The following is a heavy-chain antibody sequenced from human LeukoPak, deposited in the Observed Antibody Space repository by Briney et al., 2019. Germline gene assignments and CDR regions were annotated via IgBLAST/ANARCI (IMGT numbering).Heavy chain of an antibody. V-gene: IGHV3-74*01. Sequence: GGSLRLSCAASGFTFNSYYMNWVRQAPGKGLVWVSRINRDGSDTIYADSVKGRFTISRDNAKNTLFLQMNSLRAEDTAVYYCAREDFGVDYWGRGTLVTVSS. J-gene: IGHJ4*02. D-gene: IGHD3-10*01. CDR3: AREDFGVDY. CDR1: GFTFNSYY. CDR2: INRDGSDT.